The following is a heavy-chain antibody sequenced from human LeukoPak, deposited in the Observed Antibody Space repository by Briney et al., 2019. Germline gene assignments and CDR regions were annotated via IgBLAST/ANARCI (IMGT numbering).Heavy chain of an antibody. V-gene: IGHV4-59*01. CDR1: GGSISGSY. D-gene: IGHD1-26*01. CDR3: ARDPYRDNFFDP. Sequence: SETLSLTCTVSGGSISGSYWSWIRQPPGKGLEWIGSFYYSGNTNYNPSLKSRVTIPVNTSKNQFSLNLSSVTAADTAVYYCARDPYRDNFFDPWGQGTLVTVSS. J-gene: IGHJ5*02. CDR2: FYYSGNT.